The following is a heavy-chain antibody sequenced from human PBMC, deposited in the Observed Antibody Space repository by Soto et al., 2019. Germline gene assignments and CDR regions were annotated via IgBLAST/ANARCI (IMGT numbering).Heavy chain of an antibody. CDR2: ISWNSGGK. D-gene: IGHD4-17*01. CDR1: GFSFDNYG. CDR3: AKSTTSETIYGLDV. V-gene: IGHV3-9*01. Sequence: EVQLVQSGGGLVQPGRSLRLSCLASGFSFDNYGMNWVRQAPGQGLEWVSGISWNSGGKGYADSVKGRFTISRDNAKNTLYLQMIGLTVEDTAVYYCAKSTTSETIYGLDVWRQGTTVTVSS. J-gene: IGHJ6*02.